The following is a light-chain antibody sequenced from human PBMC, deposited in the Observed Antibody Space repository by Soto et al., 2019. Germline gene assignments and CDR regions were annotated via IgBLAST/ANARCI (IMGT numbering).Light chain of an antibody. CDR1: SSNIGSNS. CDR3: AAWDDSLNGYV. V-gene: IGLV1-44*01. J-gene: IGLJ1*01. CDR2: SND. Sequence: QAVVTQPPSASGTPGQRVTISCSGSSSNIGSNSVNWYQQLPGTAPKLLIYSNDRRPSGVPDRFSGSKSGTSASLAISGLQSEDEPDYYCAAWDDSLNGYVFGTGTKLTVL.